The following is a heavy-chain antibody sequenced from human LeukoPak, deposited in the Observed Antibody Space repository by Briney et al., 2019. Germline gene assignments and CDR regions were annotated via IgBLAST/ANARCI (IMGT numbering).Heavy chain of an antibody. CDR2: ISGSGGST. CDR1: GFTFSDYA. J-gene: IGHJ6*03. CDR3: AKGAGYDFWSGGYYYYMDV. Sequence: GRSLRLSCAASGFTFSDYAMSWVRQAPGKGLEWVSAISGSGGSTYFADSVKGRFTISRDNSKNTLYLQMDILRADDTAVYYCAKGAGYDFWSGGYYYYMDVWGKGTTVTVSS. D-gene: IGHD3-3*01. V-gene: IGHV3-23*01.